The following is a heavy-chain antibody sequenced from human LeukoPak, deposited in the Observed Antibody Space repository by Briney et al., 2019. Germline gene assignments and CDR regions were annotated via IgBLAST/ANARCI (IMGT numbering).Heavy chain of an antibody. D-gene: IGHD3-22*01. CDR1: GFTFSSYA. V-gene: IGHV3-30-3*01. J-gene: IGHJ5*02. Sequence: GGSLRLSCAASGFTFSSYAIHWVRQAPGKGLGWVVVISYDGINKYYAESVKGRYTISRDNSKNTLYLQMNSLRAEDTAVYYCARDSSPWYYYDRSGSNGFAPWGQGTLVTVSS. CDR3: ARDSSPWYYYDRSGSNGFAP. CDR2: ISYDGINK.